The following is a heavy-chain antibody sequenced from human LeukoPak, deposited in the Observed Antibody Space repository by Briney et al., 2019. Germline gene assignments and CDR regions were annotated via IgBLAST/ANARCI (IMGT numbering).Heavy chain of an antibody. V-gene: IGHV3-74*01. D-gene: IGHD5-18*01. J-gene: IGHJ4*02. CDR2: INRDGSSA. CDR3: ARRVSAKSLDY. Sequence: PGGSLRLSCTASGFSFSGHWMHWARQLPGKGPVWVSRINRDGSSANYADSVKGRFTISRDNAKNTLYLQMNSLRAEDTAVYYCARRVSAKSLDYWGQGTLVTVSS. CDR1: GFSFSGHW.